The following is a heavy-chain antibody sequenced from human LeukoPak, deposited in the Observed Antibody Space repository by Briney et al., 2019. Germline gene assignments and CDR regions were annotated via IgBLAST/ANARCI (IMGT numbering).Heavy chain of an antibody. CDR3: ARGAAADDFDP. CDR1: GGTFSSYA. J-gene: IGHJ5*02. V-gene: IGHV1-8*02. CDR2: MNPNSGNT. Sequence: ASVKVSCKASGGTFSSYAINWVRQATGQGLEWMGWMNPNSGNTGYAQKFQGRVTMTRNTSISTAYMELSSLRSEDTAVYYCARGAAADDFDPWGQGTLVTVSS. D-gene: IGHD6-13*01.